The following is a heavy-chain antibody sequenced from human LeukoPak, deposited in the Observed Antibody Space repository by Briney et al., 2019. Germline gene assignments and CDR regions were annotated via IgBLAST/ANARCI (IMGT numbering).Heavy chain of an antibody. V-gene: IGHV3-48*01. J-gene: IGHJ4*02. CDR3: ARGYCSGGSCYSS. CDR1: GFTFSSYS. D-gene: IGHD2-15*01. Sequence: AGGSLRLSCVASGFTFSSYSMNWVRQAPGEGLEWVSYISSLSGTIYYADSVKGRFTISRDNSKNTLYLQMNSLRAEDTAVYYCARGYCSGGSCYSSWGQGTLVTVSS. CDR2: ISSLSGTI.